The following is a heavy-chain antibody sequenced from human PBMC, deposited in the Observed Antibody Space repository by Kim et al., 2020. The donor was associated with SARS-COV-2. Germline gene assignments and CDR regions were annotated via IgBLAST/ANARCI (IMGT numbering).Heavy chain of an antibody. CDR2: INHSGST. V-gene: IGHV4-34*01. Sequence: SETLSLTCAVYGGSFSGYYWSWIRQPPGKGLEWIGEINHSGSTNYNPSLKSRVTISVDTSKNQFSLKLSSVTAADTAVYYCARIVVVPAAETYYFDYWGQGTLVTVSS. J-gene: IGHJ4*02. CDR3: ARIVVVPAAETYYFDY. CDR1: GGSFSGYY. D-gene: IGHD2-2*01.